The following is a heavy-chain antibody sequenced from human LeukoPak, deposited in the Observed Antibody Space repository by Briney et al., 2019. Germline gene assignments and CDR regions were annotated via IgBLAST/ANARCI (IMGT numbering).Heavy chain of an antibody. J-gene: IGHJ5*02. D-gene: IGHD1-26*01. V-gene: IGHV1-18*01. Sequence: GASVKVSCKASGYTFTSYGISWVRQAPGQGLEWMGWISAYNGNTNYAQKLQGRVTMTTDTSTSTAYMELRSLRSDDTAVYYCARDVEWEPTGSWFDPWGQGTLVTVSS. CDR3: ARDVEWEPTGSWFDP. CDR1: GYTFTSYG. CDR2: ISAYNGNT.